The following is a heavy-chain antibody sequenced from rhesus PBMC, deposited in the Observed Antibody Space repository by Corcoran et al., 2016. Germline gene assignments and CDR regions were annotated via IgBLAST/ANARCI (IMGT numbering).Heavy chain of an antibody. Sequence: QVKLQQWGAGLVKPSETLSLTCAVYGGSISGYSWSWIRQPPGKRLEWSGNIDGNSASTNYNPSLKKRVSMSKDTSKNQFSLKLSSVTAADTAVYYCARGFTAGTFDYWGQGVLVTVSS. CDR3: ARGFTAGTFDY. CDR2: IDGNSAST. D-gene: IGHD2-27*01. CDR1: GGSISGYS. J-gene: IGHJ4*01. V-gene: IGHV4-73*01.